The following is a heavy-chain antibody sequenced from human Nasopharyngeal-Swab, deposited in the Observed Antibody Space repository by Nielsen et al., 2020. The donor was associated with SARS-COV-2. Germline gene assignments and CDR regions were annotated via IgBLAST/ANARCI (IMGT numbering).Heavy chain of an antibody. V-gene: IGHV4-4*02. CDR1: GGSIRLDNW. J-gene: IGHJ3*02. CDR3: ARDFPQIWSGYISDAFDI. CDR2: IHHSGST. D-gene: IGHD3-3*01. Sequence: SETLSLTCTVSGGSIRLDNWWTWVRQSPGKGLEWIGEIHHSGSTKSNPSLKSRVAISVDKSNNQFSLKLSSVTAADTAVYYCARDFPQIWSGYISDAFDIWGPGTMVTVSS.